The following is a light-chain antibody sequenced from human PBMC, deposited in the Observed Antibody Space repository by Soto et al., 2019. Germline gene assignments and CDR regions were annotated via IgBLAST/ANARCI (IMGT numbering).Light chain of an antibody. CDR2: EVS. CDR3: CSYGGSYV. J-gene: IGLJ1*01. CDR1: SSDVGSYNL. Sequence: QSVLTQPASVSGSPGQSITISCTRTSSDVGSYNLVSWYQQHPGKAPRVMIYEVSKRPSGVSNRFSGYKSGNTASLTISGLQAEDEADYYCCSYGGSYVFGTGTKVTVL. V-gene: IGLV2-23*02.